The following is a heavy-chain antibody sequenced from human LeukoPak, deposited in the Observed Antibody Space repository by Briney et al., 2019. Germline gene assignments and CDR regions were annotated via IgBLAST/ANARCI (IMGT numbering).Heavy chain of an antibody. CDR2: LNPNSGGT. D-gene: IGHD6-6*01. Sequence: ASVKVSCKASGYTFTGYYLHWVRQAPGQGLEWVGWLNPNSGGTNYAQKFQGRVTMTRDTSISTAYMELSRLRYDDTAVYYCARDGEYSNSSGRFDPWGQGTLVTVSS. J-gene: IGHJ5*02. V-gene: IGHV1-2*02. CDR1: GYTFTGYY. CDR3: ARDGEYSNSSGRFDP.